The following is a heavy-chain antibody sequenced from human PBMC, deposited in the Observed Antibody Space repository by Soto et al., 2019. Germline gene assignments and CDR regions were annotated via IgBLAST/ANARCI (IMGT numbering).Heavy chain of an antibody. V-gene: IGHV1-46*01. Sequence: ASVKVSCKASGDTFTTNDLHWVRQAPGQGLEWMGRINPNNGATLYAQEFQGRLILTTDTSTSTVYMDLNSVKSEDSAVYYCASRVLCDMDVWGQGTTVTVSS. CDR2: INPNNGAT. CDR1: GDTFTTND. CDR3: ASRVLCDMDV. D-gene: IGHD2-21*01. J-gene: IGHJ6*02.